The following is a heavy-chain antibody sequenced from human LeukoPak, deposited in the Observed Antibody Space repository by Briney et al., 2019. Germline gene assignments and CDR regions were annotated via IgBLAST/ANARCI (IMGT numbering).Heavy chain of an antibody. D-gene: IGHD3-3*01. CDR2: ISGRSSTI. Sequence: GGSLRLSCAASAFTFSDYSMNWVRQAPGKGLEWVSYISGRSSTIYYADSVKGRFTISRDNAKNTLYLQMNSLRAEDTAVYYCARGGGPIGRFLEWLSPTLNWFDPWGQGTLVTVSS. CDR1: AFTFSDYS. V-gene: IGHV3-48*04. CDR3: ARGGGPIGRFLEWLSPTLNWFDP. J-gene: IGHJ5*02.